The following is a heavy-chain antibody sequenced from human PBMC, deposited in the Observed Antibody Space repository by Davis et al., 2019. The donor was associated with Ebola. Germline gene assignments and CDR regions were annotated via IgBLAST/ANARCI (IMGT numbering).Heavy chain of an antibody. D-gene: IGHD1-7*01. V-gene: IGHV4-59*01. CDR3: ARGDWNYYFDY. Sequence: MPGGSLRLSCTVSGGSISSYYWSWIRQPPGKGLEWIGYIYYSGSTNYNPSLKSRVTISVDTSKNQFSLKLSSVTAADTAVYYCARGDWNYYFDYWGQGTLVTVSS. J-gene: IGHJ4*02. CDR1: GGSISSYY. CDR2: IYYSGST.